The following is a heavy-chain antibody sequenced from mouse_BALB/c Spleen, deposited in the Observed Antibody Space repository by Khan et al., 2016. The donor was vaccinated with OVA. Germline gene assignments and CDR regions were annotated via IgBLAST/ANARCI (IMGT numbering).Heavy chain of an antibody. CDR3: TRRGGFNPYYSMDY. CDR2: INSRGSYT. CDR1: GFAFSSYD. Sequence: EVELVESGGGPVKPGGSLKLSCAASGFAFSSYDMSWVRQTPEKRLEWVAIINSRGSYTYYADSVKGRFTISRDNARNTLYLQMSSLRSEDTALYYCTRRGGFNPYYSMDYWGQGTSVTVSS. J-gene: IGHJ4*01. V-gene: IGHV5-9*02.